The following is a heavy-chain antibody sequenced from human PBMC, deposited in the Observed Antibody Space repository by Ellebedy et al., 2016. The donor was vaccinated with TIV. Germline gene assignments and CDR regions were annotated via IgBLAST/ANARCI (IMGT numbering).Heavy chain of an antibody. Sequence: SETLSLXCTVSGGSISSGGYYWSWIRQHPGKGLEWIGYIYYSGSTYYNPSLKSRVTISVDTSKNQFSLKLSSVTAADTAVYYCAGSYDIYDGYWGQGTLVTVSS. D-gene: IGHD3-22*01. V-gene: IGHV4-31*03. CDR1: GGSISSGGYY. CDR2: IYYSGST. CDR3: AGSYDIYDGY. J-gene: IGHJ4*02.